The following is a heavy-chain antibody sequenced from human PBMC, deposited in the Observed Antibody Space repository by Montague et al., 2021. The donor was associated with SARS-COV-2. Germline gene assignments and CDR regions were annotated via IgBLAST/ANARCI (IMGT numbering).Heavy chain of an antibody. J-gene: IGHJ6*02. V-gene: IGHV4-39*07. CDR3: ARDIRIPMLIVIQGYGMDV. CDR1: GGSISSSSSY. D-gene: IGHD3-22*01. CDR2: IYYSGST. Sequence: SETLSLTCTVSGGSISSSSSYWGWIRQPPGMWLEWIGSIYYSGSTYYNPSLKSRITISVDTSKNQFSLRLTSVTAAATAVYYCARDIRIPMLIVIQGYGMDVWGQGTTVTVSS.